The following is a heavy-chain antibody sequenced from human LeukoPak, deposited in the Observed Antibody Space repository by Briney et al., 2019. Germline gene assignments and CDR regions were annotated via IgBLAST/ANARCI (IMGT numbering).Heavy chain of an antibody. V-gene: IGHV1-18*01. CDR1: GYTFTSYG. D-gene: IGHD2-2*01. J-gene: IGHJ4*02. CDR3: ARDQSVSRRYCSSTSCLSIGY. Sequence: GASVKVSCKASGYTFTSYGISWVRQAPGQGLEWMGWISAYNGNTNYAQKFQGRVTITRDTSASTAYMELSSLRSEDTAVYYCARDQSVSRRYCSSTSCLSIGYWGQGTLVTVSS. CDR2: ISAYNGNT.